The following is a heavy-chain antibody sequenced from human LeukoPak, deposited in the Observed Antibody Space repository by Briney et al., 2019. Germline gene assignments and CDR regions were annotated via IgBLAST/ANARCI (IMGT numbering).Heavy chain of an antibody. CDR1: GGSISSSSYY. J-gene: IGHJ4*02. Sequence: PSETLSLTCTVSGGSISSSSYYWGWIRQPPGKGLEWIGSIYYSGSTYYNPSLKSRVTISVDTSKNQFSLKLSSVTAADTAVYYCARVPQDPLPDSSGYYFDYWGQGTLVTVSP. CDR3: ARVPQDPLPDSSGYYFDY. V-gene: IGHV4-39*07. CDR2: IYYSGST. D-gene: IGHD3-22*01.